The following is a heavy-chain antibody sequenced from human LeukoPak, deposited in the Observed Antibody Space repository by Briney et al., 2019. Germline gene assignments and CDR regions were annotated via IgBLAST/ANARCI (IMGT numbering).Heavy chain of an antibody. D-gene: IGHD3-10*01. CDR1: GGSISSSSYY. J-gene: IGHJ4*02. CDR3: AKDYYGSGSYFY. CDR2: IYYSGST. V-gene: IGHV4-39*07. Sequence: SETLSLTCTVSGGSISSSSYYWGWIRQPPGKGLEWIGSIYYSGSTYYNPSLKSRVTISVDTSKNQFSLKLSSVTAADTAVYYCAKDYYGSGSYFYWGQGTLVTVSS.